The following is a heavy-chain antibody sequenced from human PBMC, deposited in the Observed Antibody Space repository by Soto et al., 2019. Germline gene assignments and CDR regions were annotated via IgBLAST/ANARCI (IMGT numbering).Heavy chain of an antibody. V-gene: IGHV2-5*02. CDR3: ANRTPAPSTFDY. CDR1: GFSLSTSGGG. CDR2: IYWDDDK. J-gene: IGHJ4*02. Sequence: QITLKESGPTLVKPTETLTLTCTFSGFSLSTSGGGVGWIRQPPGKAPEWLALIYWDDDKRYSPSLKSRLTITKDTSKNQVVLTMTNMDPVDTATYYCANRTPAPSTFDYWGQGTLVTVSS. D-gene: IGHD2-2*01.